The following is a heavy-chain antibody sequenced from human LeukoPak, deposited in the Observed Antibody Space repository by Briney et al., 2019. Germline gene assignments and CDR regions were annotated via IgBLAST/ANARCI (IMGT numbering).Heavy chain of an antibody. V-gene: IGHV3-74*01. CDR3: ARAAFSSGWYFDY. Sequence: GGSLRLSCAASGFIFSTYWMHWVRQVPGKGLVWASRINNDGSSTTYADSVQGRLTISRDNAKNTLYLQMSSLRVEDTAIYYCARAAFSSGWYFDYWGQGTPVTVSS. J-gene: IGHJ4*02. D-gene: IGHD6-19*01. CDR1: GFIFSTYW. CDR2: INNDGSST.